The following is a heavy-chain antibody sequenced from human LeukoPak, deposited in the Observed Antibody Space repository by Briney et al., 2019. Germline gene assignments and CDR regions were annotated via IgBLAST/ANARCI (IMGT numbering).Heavy chain of an antibody. D-gene: IGHD3-16*02. CDR3: ARALGDYVWGSYPTKGTGYFDY. V-gene: IGHV4-39*01. Sequence: KPSETLSLTCTVSGGSISSSSYYWGWIRQPPGKGLEWIGSIYYSGSTYYNPSLKSRVTISVDTSKNQFSLKLSSVTAADTAVYYCARALGDYVWGSYPTKGTGYFDYWGQGTLVTVSS. J-gene: IGHJ4*02. CDR1: GGSISSSSYY. CDR2: IYYSGST.